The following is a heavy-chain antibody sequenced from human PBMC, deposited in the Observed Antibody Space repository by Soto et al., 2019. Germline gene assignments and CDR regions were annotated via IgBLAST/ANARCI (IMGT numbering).Heavy chain of an antibody. D-gene: IGHD6-6*01. V-gene: IGHV6-1*01. Sequence: WVRQAPGEGLEWLGRTYYRSKWYNDYAMSVKGRITINPDTSKDHFSLQLNSVTPEDTAVYYCARAHLIASRLMWYLDLWGRGTLVTVSS. CDR2: TYYRSKWYN. J-gene: IGHJ2*01. CDR3: ARAHLIASRLMWYLDL.